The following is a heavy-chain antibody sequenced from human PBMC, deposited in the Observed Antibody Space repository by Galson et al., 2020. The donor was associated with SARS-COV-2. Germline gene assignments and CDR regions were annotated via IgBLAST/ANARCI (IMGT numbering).Heavy chain of an antibody. Sequence: SETLSLTCTVSGGSISSSSYYWGWIRQPPGKGLEWIGSIYYSGSTYYNPSLKSRVTISVDTSKNQFSLKPSSVTAADTAVYYCATEEVNGGKGYYYYYGMDVWGQGTTVTVSS. J-gene: IGHJ6*02. CDR3: ATEEVNGGKGYYYYYGMDV. CDR1: GGSISSSSYY. D-gene: IGHD2-15*01. CDR2: IYYSGST. V-gene: IGHV4-39*01.